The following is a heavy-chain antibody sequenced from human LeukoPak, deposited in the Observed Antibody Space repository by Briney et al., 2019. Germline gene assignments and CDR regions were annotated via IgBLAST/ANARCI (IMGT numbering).Heavy chain of an antibody. CDR2: IYYSGST. D-gene: IGHD6-19*01. CDR1: GGSISSGGYS. V-gene: IGHV4-30-2*01. CDR3: ARGVKRSNHKQWLVRRYYFDY. Sequence: SQTLSLTCAVSGGSISSGGYSWSRIRQPPGKGLEWIGYIYYSGSTYYNPSLKSRVTISVDRSKNQFSLKLSSVTAADTAVYYCARGVKRSNHKQWLVRRYYFDYWGQGTLVTVSS. J-gene: IGHJ4*02.